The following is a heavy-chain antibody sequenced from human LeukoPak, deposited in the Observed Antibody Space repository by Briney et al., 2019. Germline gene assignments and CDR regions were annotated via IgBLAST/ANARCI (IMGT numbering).Heavy chain of an antibody. V-gene: IGHV3-21*01. CDR1: GFTFSSYS. CDR3: ARALYSGSYSGDY. Sequence: PGGSLRLSCAASGFTFSSYSMNWVRQAPGKGLEWVLSISSSSSYIYYADSVKGRFTISRDNSKNTLYLQMNSLRAEDTAVYYCARALYSGSYSGDYWGQGTLVTVSS. D-gene: IGHD1-26*01. J-gene: IGHJ4*02. CDR2: ISSSSSYI.